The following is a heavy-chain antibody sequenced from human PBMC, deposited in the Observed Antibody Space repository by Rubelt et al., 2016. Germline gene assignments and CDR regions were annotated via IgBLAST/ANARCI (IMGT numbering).Heavy chain of an antibody. CDR3: AREDITMVRGVFDP. Sequence: GVRQAPGKGLEWVSVIYSGGSTYYADSVKGRFTISRDNSKNTLYLQMNSLRAEDTAVYYCAREDITMVRGVFDPWGQGTLVTVSS. V-gene: IGHV3-66*01. CDR2: IYSGGST. D-gene: IGHD3-10*01. J-gene: IGHJ5*02.